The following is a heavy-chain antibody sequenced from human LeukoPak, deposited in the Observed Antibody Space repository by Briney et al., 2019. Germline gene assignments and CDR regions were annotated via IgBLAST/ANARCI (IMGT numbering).Heavy chain of an antibody. CDR2: IYYSGST. J-gene: IGHJ5*02. V-gene: IGHV4-39*07. CDR3: ARDASGSYSSWFDP. CDR1: GGSISSTSYY. D-gene: IGHD1-26*01. Sequence: SETLSLTCSVSGGSISSTSYYWGWIRQPPGRGLEWIASIYYSGSTYYNPSLKSRVTISVDTSKNQFSLKLSSVTAADTAVYYCARDASGSYSSWFDPWGQGTLVTVAS.